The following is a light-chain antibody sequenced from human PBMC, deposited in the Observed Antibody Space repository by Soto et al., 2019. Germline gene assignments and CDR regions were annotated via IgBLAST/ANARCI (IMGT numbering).Light chain of an antibody. J-gene: IGLJ3*02. V-gene: IGLV2-14*01. CDR1: TSDLGDYKY. Sequence: QSVLTQPASVSGSPGQSITISCTGTTSDLGDYKYISWYQQHPGKVPKLIIYEVTNRPSGVSNRFSGSTSGNTASLTISVLQGEQEADSSCSLCTISRVVGGGTKLTVL. CDR2: EVT. CDR3: SLCTISRV.